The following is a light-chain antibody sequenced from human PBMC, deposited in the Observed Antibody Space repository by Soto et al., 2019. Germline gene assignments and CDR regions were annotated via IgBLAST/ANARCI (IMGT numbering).Light chain of an antibody. CDR2: DVS. J-gene: IGLJ1*01. CDR3: GSYAGTYTYV. V-gene: IGLV2-11*01. CDR1: SSDIGGYNY. Sequence: QSVLTQPRSVSGSPGQSVAISCTGTSSDIGGYNYVSWFQQHPGKAPKLMIYDVSKWPSGVPDRFSGSKSGNTASLTISGLQAEDEADYYCGSYAGTYTYVFGTGTKVTVL.